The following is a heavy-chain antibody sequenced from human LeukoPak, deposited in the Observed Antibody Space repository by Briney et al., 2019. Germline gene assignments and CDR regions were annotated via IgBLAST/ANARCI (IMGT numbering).Heavy chain of an antibody. J-gene: IGHJ5*02. V-gene: IGHV1-2*02. CDR1: GYTFTDYY. Sequence: ASVKVSCKASGYTFTDYYMHWVRQAPGQGLEWMGWINPNSGGTNYAQKFQGRVTMTRDTSITTAYMELSRLRSEDTAVYYCARATITMVRGVILNWFDPWGQGTLVTVSS. D-gene: IGHD3-10*01. CDR3: ARATITMVRGVILNWFDP. CDR2: INPNSGGT.